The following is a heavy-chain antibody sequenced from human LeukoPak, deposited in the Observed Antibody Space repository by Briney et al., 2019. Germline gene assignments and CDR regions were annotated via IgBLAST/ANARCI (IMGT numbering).Heavy chain of an antibody. Sequence: GRSLRLSCAASGFTFDDYAMHWVRQAPGKGLEWVSGISWNSGSIGYADSVKGRFTISRDNAKNSLYLQMNSLRAEDTALYYCAKDILRTTPDITMVRGVIIGAADYWGQGTLVTVSS. CDR1: GFTFDDYA. CDR2: ISWNSGSI. V-gene: IGHV3-9*01. D-gene: IGHD3-10*01. CDR3: AKDILRTTPDITMVRGVIIGAADY. J-gene: IGHJ4*02.